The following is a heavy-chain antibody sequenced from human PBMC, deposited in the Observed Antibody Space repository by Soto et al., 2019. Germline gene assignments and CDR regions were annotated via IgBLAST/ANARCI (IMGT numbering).Heavy chain of an antibody. CDR3: APDGTLYDSSGHYYLY. J-gene: IGHJ4*02. Sequence: SVKVSCKASGGTFSRYAISWVRQAPGQGLEWMGGFVPLFGKANYAQKFQGRVTITADESTSTPYMELSSLISADPTVYYRAPDGTLYDSSGHYYLYWGQGTLVTAPQ. D-gene: IGHD3-22*01. CDR1: GGTFSRYA. V-gene: IGHV1-69*13. CDR2: FVPLFGKA.